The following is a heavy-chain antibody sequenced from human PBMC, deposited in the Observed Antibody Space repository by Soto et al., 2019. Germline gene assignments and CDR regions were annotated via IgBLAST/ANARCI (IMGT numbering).Heavy chain of an antibody. V-gene: IGHV3-23*01. CDR1: GFTFSSYA. CDR2: ISGSGGST. J-gene: IGHJ4*02. CDR3: AKGFKPSYYYDSSGYYTFDF. Sequence: GGSLRLSCAASGFTFSSYAMSWVRQAPGKGLEWVSAISGSGGSTYYADSVKGRFTISRNNSKNTLYLQMNSLRAEDTAVYYCAKGFKPSYYYDSSGYYTFDFCGQGSVVTVSS. D-gene: IGHD3-22*01.